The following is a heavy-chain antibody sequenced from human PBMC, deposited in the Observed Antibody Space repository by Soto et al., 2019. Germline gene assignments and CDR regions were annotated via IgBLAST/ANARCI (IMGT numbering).Heavy chain of an antibody. CDR2: IDGSGGIT. CDR1: GFTFGTTD. D-gene: IGHD3-10*01. V-gene: IGHV3-23*01. J-gene: IGHJ5*02. Sequence: PGGSLRLSCAASGFTFGTTDMSWVRQAPGEGLEWVSTIDGSGGITYYADSVKGRFTISRDNSRNTVYLQMNSLRGDDTALYYCVKNSGWFNTWGQGALGTASS. CDR3: VKNSGWFNT.